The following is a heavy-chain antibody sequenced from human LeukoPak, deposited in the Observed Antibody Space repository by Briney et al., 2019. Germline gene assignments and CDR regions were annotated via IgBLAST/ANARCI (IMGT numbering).Heavy chain of an antibody. V-gene: IGHV1-69*04. D-gene: IGHD2-8*02. CDR3: ANTGGPYYYYGMDV. J-gene: IGHJ6*02. CDR1: GGTFSSYA. Sequence: SVKVSCKASGGTFSSYAISWVRQAPGQGLEWMGRIIPILGIANYAQKFQGRVTVTADKSTSTAYMELSSLRSEDTAVYYCANTGGPYYYYGMDVWGQGTTVTVSS. CDR2: IIPILGIA.